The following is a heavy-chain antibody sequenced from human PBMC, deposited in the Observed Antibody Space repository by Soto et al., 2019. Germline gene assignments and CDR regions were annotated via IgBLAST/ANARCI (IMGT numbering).Heavy chain of an antibody. CDR3: ARGLYFDTLTGQGY. V-gene: IGHV1-46*03. J-gene: IGHJ4*02. CDR2: ISPTTGRT. Sequence: QVQLVQSGAEVKKPGASANVSCEASGYTFSSYYIHWVRQAPGRGLAWMGSISPTTGRTTYAQRFQGRVTMTRDTSTTTVYVELSSLSSEDTAVYYCARGLYFDTLTGQGYWGQGTLVTVSS. CDR1: GYTFSSYY. D-gene: IGHD3-9*01.